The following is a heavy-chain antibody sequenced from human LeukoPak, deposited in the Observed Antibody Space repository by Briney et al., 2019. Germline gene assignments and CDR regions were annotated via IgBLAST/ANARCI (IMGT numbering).Heavy chain of an antibody. CDR1: GGSFTDYY. V-gene: IGHV4-34*01. Sequence: PSETLSLTCAVSGGSFTDYYWSWIRQPPGKGLEWIGEINHSGSANYSPSLKSRVTMSLDTYRNQFSLKLNSVTAADTAVYYCARITARPFDYWGQGTLVTVSS. CDR3: ARITARPFDY. J-gene: IGHJ4*02. CDR2: INHSGSA. D-gene: IGHD6-6*01.